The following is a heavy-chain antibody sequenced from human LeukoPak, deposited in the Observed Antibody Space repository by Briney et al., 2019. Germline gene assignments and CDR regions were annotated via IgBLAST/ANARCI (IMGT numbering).Heavy chain of an antibody. CDR1: GFTFSSYW. CDR3: ANLPAAIPFDY. V-gene: IGHV3-7*01. CDR2: IKQDGSEK. D-gene: IGHD2-2*02. Sequence: GGSLRLSCAASGFTFSSYWMSWVRQAPGKGLEWVANIKQDGSEKYYVDAVKGRFTISRDNAKNSLYLQMNSLRAEDTAVYYCANLPAAIPFDYWGQGTLVTVSS. J-gene: IGHJ4*02.